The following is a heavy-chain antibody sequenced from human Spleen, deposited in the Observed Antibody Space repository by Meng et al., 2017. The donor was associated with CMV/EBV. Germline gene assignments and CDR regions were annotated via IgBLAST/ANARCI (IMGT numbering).Heavy chain of an antibody. CDR2: SYNGGSSS. V-gene: IGHV3-23*03. CDR3: SKDNFYGGGYDYYYGMDV. D-gene: IGHD2/OR15-2a*01. CDR1: GFTFSTYW. J-gene: IGHJ6*02. Sequence: GGSLRLSCAASGFTFSTYWMTWVRQAPGKGLEWVSISYNGGSSSYYTDSVRARFTIPRDASMNTLYLQMNRLRGEDTAVYYFSKDNFYGGGYDYYYGMDVWGQGTTVTVSS.